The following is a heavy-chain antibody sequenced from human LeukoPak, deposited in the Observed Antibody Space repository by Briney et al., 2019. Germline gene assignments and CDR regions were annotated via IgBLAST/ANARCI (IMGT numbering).Heavy chain of an antibody. CDR2: IYHSGST. D-gene: IGHD5-24*01. V-gene: IGHV4-30-2*01. CDR1: GGSISSGGYY. J-gene: IGHJ6*03. CDR3: ARVRDPYYYYMDV. Sequence: PSQTLPLTCTVSGGSISSGGYYWSWIRQPPGEGLEWIGYIYHSGSTYYNPSLKSRVTISVDRSKNQFSLKLSSVTAADTAMFYCARVRDPYYYYMDVWGKGTTVTVSS.